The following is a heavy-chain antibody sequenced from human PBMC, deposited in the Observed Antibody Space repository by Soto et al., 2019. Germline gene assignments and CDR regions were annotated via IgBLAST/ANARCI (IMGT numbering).Heavy chain of an antibody. J-gene: IGHJ4*02. CDR2: IYYSGST. Sequence: SETLSLTCTVSGGSISSGGYYWSWIRQHPGKGLEWIGYIYYSGSTYYNPSLKSRVTISVDTSKNQFSLKLSSVTAADTAVYYCARSYSSSSFDYWGQGTLVTVSS. V-gene: IGHV4-31*03. D-gene: IGHD6-6*01. CDR3: ARSYSSSSFDY. CDR1: GGSISSGGYY.